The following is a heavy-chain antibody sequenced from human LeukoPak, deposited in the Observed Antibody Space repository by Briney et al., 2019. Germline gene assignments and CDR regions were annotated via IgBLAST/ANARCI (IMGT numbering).Heavy chain of an antibody. CDR2: IDGDGSST. V-gene: IGHV3-74*01. CDR1: GFTFSSYW. Sequence: GGSLRLSCAASGFTFSSYWMQWVRQAPGKGLVWVSRIDGDGSSTNYADSVKGRFTISRDNAKNTLYLQMNSLRAEDTAVYYCAKSHDSSGYYSYTTFDYWGQGTLVTVSS. CDR3: AKSHDSSGYYSYTTFDY. D-gene: IGHD3-22*01. J-gene: IGHJ4*02.